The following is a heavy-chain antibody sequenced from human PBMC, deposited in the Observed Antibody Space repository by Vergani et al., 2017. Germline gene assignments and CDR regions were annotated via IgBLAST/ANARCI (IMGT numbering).Heavy chain of an antibody. D-gene: IGHD6-19*01. V-gene: IGHV3-30*18. Sequence: QVQLVESGGGVVQPGRSLILSCAASGFTFSSYGMHWVRQAPGKGLEWVAVISYDGSNKYYADSVKGRFTISRDNSKNTLYLQMNSLRAEDTAVYYCAKAGXAVAGTGYYYYMDVWGKGTTVTVSS. J-gene: IGHJ6*03. CDR2: ISYDGSNK. CDR3: AKAGXAVAGTGYYYYMDV. CDR1: GFTFSSYG.